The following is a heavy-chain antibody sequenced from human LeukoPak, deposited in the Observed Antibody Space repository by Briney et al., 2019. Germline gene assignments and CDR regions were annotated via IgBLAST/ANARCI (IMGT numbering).Heavy chain of an antibody. J-gene: IGHJ4*02. CDR1: GFTFSSYS. Sequence: TGGSLRLSCAASGFTFSSYSMNWVRQAPGKGLEWVSYISSSSSTIYYADSVKGRFTISRDNAKNSLYLQMNSLGAEDTAVYYCAREGGYGDYASGYWGQGTLVTVSS. V-gene: IGHV3-48*01. CDR3: AREGGYGDYASGY. D-gene: IGHD4-17*01. CDR2: ISSSSSTI.